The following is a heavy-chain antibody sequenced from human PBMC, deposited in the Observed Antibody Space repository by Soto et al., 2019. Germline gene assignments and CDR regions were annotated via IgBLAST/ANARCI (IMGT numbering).Heavy chain of an antibody. D-gene: IGHD3-9*01. CDR2: INHSGST. Sequence: SETLSLTCAVYGGSFSVYYWSWIRQPPGKGLEWIGEINHSGSTNYNPSLKSRVTISVDTSKNQFSLKLSAVTAADTAVYYCARAAYYDILTGYYSNCFDPSGQGTRVTVSS. CDR1: GGSFSVYY. V-gene: IGHV4-34*01. CDR3: ARAAYYDILTGYYSNCFDP. J-gene: IGHJ5*02.